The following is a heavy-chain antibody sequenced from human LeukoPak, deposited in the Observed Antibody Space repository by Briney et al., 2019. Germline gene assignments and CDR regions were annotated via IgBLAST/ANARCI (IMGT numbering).Heavy chain of an antibody. CDR2: ISSTSSYT. V-gene: IGHV3-21*01. J-gene: IGHJ2*01. D-gene: IGHD5-24*01. CDR3: ARDPLEGSWYFDL. Sequence: GGSLRLSCAASGFTFSSYSVNWVRQAPGKGLEWVSSISSTSSYTYYADSVKGRFTISRDNAKNSLFLQMNSLRAEDTAVYYCARDPLEGSWYFDLWGRGTLVTVSS. CDR1: GFTFSSYS.